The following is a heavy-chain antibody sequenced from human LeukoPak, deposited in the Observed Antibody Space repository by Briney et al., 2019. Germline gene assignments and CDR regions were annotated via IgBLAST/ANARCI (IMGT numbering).Heavy chain of an antibody. J-gene: IGHJ3*02. V-gene: IGHV4-59*01. Sequence: SETLSLTCTVSGGSISSYYWNWIRQPPGKGLEWIGYIYYSGSTNYNPSLKSRVTISVDTSKNQFSLKLSSVTAADTAVYYCARGKAYYDISKDAFDIWGQGTMVTVSS. D-gene: IGHD3-22*01. CDR1: GGSISSYY. CDR3: ARGKAYYDISKDAFDI. CDR2: IYYSGST.